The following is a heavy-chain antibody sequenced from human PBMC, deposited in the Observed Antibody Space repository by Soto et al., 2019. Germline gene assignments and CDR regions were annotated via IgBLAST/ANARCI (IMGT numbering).Heavy chain of an antibody. Sequence: ASVKVSCKASGYTFTSYAMHWVRQAPGQRLEWMGWINAGNGNTKYSQKFQGRVTITRDTSANTAYMELSSLRSEDTAVYYCARVYCSGGSCYSIDYWGQGTPVTVSS. CDR2: INAGNGNT. J-gene: IGHJ4*02. V-gene: IGHV1-3*01. CDR3: ARVYCSGGSCYSIDY. D-gene: IGHD2-15*01. CDR1: GYTFTSYA.